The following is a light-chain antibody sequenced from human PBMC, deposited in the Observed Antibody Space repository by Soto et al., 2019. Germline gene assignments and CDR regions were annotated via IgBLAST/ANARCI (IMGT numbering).Light chain of an antibody. J-gene: IGKJ5*01. V-gene: IGKV3-15*01. CDR1: QSVSSN. CDR2: GAS. CDR3: QQYSGT. Sequence: EIVMTQSPATLSVSPGERATLSCRASQSVSSNLAWYQQKPGQAPRLLIYGASTRATGIPARFSGTGSGTEFTLTISSLQSEDFAVYYCQQYSGTFGQGTRLE.